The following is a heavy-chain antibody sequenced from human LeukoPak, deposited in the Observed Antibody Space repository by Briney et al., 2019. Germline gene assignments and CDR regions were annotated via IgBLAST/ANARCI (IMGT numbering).Heavy chain of an antibody. Sequence: GASVKVSCKASGYTFTSYDINWVRHATGQGLEWMGWMNPNSGNTGYAQKFQGRVTMTRNTSISTAYMELSSLRSEDTAVYYCARMKARGGVLRYFDWLSPFDYWGQGTLVTVSS. CDR3: ARMKARGGVLRYFDWLSPFDY. CDR2: MNPNSGNT. D-gene: IGHD3-9*01. J-gene: IGHJ4*02. V-gene: IGHV1-8*01. CDR1: GYTFTSYD.